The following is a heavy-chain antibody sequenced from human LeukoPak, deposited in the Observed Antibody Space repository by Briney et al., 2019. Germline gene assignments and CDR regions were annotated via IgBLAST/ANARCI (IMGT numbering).Heavy chain of an antibody. CDR1: GYTFTGYY. D-gene: IGHD6-6*01. V-gene: IGHV1-2*04. CDR2: INPNSGGT. Sequence: GASVKVSCKASGYTFTGYYMHWVRQAPGQGLEWMGWINPNSGGTNYAQKFQGWVTMTRDTSISTAYMELSSLRSEDTAVYYCASHEYSSSWGFDYWGQGTLVTVSS. J-gene: IGHJ4*02. CDR3: ASHEYSSSWGFDY.